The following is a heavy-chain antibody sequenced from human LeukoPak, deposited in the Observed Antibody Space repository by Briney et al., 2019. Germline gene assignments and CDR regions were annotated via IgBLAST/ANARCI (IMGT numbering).Heavy chain of an antibody. Sequence: GESLKISCKVSGYSFTTYWIDWVRQMPGKGLEWMGTIYPGDSDTRYSPSFQGQVTVSADKSITTAYLQWSSLKASDTAMYYCARGGFIAAAGTGEFDYWGQGTLVTVSS. CDR2: IYPGDSDT. D-gene: IGHD6-13*01. CDR1: GYSFTTYW. CDR3: ARGGFIAAAGTGEFDY. J-gene: IGHJ4*02. V-gene: IGHV5-51*01.